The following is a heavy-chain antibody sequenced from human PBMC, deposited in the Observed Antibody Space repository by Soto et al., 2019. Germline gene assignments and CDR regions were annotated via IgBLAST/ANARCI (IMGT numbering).Heavy chain of an antibody. CDR3: ARGNGGNSNDY. V-gene: IGHV3-74*01. J-gene: IGHJ4*02. D-gene: IGHD2-21*02. CDR2: INSDGSST. CDR1: GFTFSSYW. Sequence: EVQLVESGGGLVQPGGYLRLSCAASGFTFSSYWMHWVRQDPGKGLVWVSRINSDGSSTTYADSVKGRFTISRDNAKNTLYLQMNSLRAEDTAVYYCARGNGGNSNDYWGQGTLVTVSS.